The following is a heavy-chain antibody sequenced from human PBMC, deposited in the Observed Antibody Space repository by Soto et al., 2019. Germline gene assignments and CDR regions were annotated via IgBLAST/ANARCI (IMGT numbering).Heavy chain of an antibody. D-gene: IGHD6-13*01. V-gene: IGHV4-59*08. J-gene: IGHJ6*03. Sequence: PSETLSLTCTVSGGSISSYYWSWIRQPPGKGLEWIGYIYNSGSTKYIPSLTSRVTISVDMSKNQFSLKLSSVTAADTAVYYCARASYSSSWSGGDYYYYYYMDVWGKGPTVTVSS. CDR3: ARASYSSSWSGGDYYYYYYMDV. CDR1: GGSISSYY. CDR2: IYNSGST.